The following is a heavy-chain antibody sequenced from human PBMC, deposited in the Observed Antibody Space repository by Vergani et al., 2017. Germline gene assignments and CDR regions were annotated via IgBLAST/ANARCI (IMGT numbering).Heavy chain of an antibody. Sequence: QVQVVQSGAEVKKSGASVKVSCKTSGYTFSNYYMHWVRQAPGQGLEWMGIINPSGGHTNYAQKFHGRVTMTRDTSTSTVYMELSSLRSDDTAIYYCARGYYGILTGYRYWGQGTLVTVSA. CDR2: INPSGGHT. CDR3: ARGYYGILTGYRY. D-gene: IGHD3-9*01. CDR1: GYTFSNYY. V-gene: IGHV1-46*03. J-gene: IGHJ4*02.